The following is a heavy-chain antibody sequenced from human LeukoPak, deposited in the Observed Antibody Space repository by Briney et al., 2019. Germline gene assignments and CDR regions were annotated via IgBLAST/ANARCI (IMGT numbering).Heavy chain of an antibody. CDR1: GGSTSDTTYY. Sequence: PSETLSLTCTVSGGSTSDTTYYWAWIRQPPGKGLEWIGSIYFSETKYNPSLKSRITISGDTSKNQFSLKLSSVTAADTAVYFCASPSKLVISRGGFDIWGQGTMVTVS. V-gene: IGHV4-39*01. D-gene: IGHD3-22*01. CDR3: ASPSKLVISRGGFDI. J-gene: IGHJ3*02. CDR2: IYFSET.